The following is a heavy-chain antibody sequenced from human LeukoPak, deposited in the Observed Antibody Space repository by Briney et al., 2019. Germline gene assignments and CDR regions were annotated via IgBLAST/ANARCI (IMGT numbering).Heavy chain of an antibody. V-gene: IGHV5-51*01. D-gene: IGHD3-9*01. CDR3: ARQDHTAGYWMIDY. CDR1: GYSFTTYW. J-gene: IGHJ4*02. CDR2: IYPGDSDT. Sequence: GESLKISCKNSGYSFTTYWIGWVRQMPGKGLEWMGIIYPGDSDTRYSPSFQGQVTISADKSISTAYLQWSSLKASDTAMYYCARQDHTAGYWMIDYWGQGTLVTVSS.